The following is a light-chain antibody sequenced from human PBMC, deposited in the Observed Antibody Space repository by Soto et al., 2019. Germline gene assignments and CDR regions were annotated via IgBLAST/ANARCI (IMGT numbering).Light chain of an antibody. Sequence: EIVMTQSPATLSVSPGERATLSCRASQSVGSNLAWYHQKPGQAPRLLIYGVSTRATGIPARFSGSGSGTEFTLTISSLQSEDFAIYYCQQYNNWPRTFGQGTKVEIK. CDR3: QQYNNWPRT. CDR2: GVS. V-gene: IGKV3-15*01. CDR1: QSVGSN. J-gene: IGKJ1*01.